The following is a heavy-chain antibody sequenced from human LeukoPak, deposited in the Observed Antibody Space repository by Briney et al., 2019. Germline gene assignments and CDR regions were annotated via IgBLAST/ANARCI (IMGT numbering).Heavy chain of an antibody. J-gene: IGHJ4*02. D-gene: IGHD2-21*02. CDR3: ARDNVPYCGGDCYPTYFDY. Sequence: GASVKVSCKASGGTFSSYAISWVRQAPRQGLEWMGGIIPIFGTANYAQKFQGRVTITADESTSTAYMELSSLRSEDTAVYYCARDNVPYCGGDCYPTYFDYWGQGTLVTVSS. CDR2: IIPIFGTA. CDR1: GGTFSSYA. V-gene: IGHV1-69*13.